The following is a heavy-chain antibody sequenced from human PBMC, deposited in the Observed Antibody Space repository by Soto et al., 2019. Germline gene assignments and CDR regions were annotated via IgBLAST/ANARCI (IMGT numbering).Heavy chain of an antibody. D-gene: IGHD2-2*01. CDR1: GFTFSSYG. CDR2: IWYDGSNK. Sequence: QVQLVESGGGVVQPGRSLRLSCAASGFTFSSYGMHWVRQAPGKGLEWGEVIWYDGSNKYYADSVKGRFTISRDNSKNTLYLQMNSLRAEDTAVYYCARVFEYCSSTSCYENYYYYGMDVWGQGTTVTVSS. V-gene: IGHV3-33*01. J-gene: IGHJ6*02. CDR3: ARVFEYCSSTSCYENYYYYGMDV.